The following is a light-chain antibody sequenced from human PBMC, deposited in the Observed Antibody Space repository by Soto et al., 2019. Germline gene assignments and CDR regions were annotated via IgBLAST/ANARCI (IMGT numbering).Light chain of an antibody. CDR1: SSDIGGYNA. Sequence: QSALTQPASVSGSPGQTITISCTGTSSDIGGYNAVSWYQHHPGKAPKLIIYEVTHRPSGVSDRFSASKSGNTASLTISGLQAEDEADYYCNSFRASHLYVFGPGTKVAVL. V-gene: IGLV2-14*01. CDR2: EVT. J-gene: IGLJ1*01. CDR3: NSFRASHLYV.